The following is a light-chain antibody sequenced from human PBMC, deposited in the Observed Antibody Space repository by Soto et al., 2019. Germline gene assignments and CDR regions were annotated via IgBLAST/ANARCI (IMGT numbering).Light chain of an antibody. CDR2: DVN. Sequence: QSGLTQPRSVSGSPGQSVTISCTGTSSDVGGYNYVSWYQQYPGKAPRFVIYDVNKRPSGVPDRFSGSKSGNTASLTISGLQAEDEADYYCCSYTGTYTWVFGGGTKLTVL. V-gene: IGLV2-11*01. CDR3: CSYTGTYTWV. CDR1: SSDVGGYNY. J-gene: IGLJ3*02.